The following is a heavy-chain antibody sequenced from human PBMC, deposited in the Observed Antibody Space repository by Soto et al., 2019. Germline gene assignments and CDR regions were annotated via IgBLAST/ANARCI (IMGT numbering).Heavy chain of an antibody. CDR1: GSIFTSYG. Sequence: ASVKVSCKTAGSIFTSYGFSWVRQAPGQGLEWMGRINAYNGDTNYAQKVKGRVTMTTDTSTSTAYMELRSLRSDDTAVYYCARGLGCVDYGDYCYFDYWGQGTLVTVSS. CDR2: INAYNGDT. J-gene: IGHJ4*02. D-gene: IGHD4-17*01. CDR3: ARGLGCVDYGDYCYFDY. V-gene: IGHV1-18*01.